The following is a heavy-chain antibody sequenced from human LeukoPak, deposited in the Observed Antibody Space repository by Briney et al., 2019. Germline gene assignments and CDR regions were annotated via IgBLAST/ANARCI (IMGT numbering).Heavy chain of an antibody. CDR1: GFTFNSYA. J-gene: IGHJ4*02. Sequence: GGPLRLSCAASGFTFNSYAMSWVRQVPGKGLEWVSYISSSGSTIYYADSVKGRFTISRDNAKNSLYLQMNSLRAEDTAVYYCAKESYRGSSFDYWGQGTLVTVSS. D-gene: IGHD4-23*01. CDR2: ISSSGSTI. V-gene: IGHV3-48*03. CDR3: AKESYRGSSFDY.